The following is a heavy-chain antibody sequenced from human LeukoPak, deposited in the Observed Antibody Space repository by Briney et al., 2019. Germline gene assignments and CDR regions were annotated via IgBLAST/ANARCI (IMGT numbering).Heavy chain of an antibody. CDR3: ARAINYYDSSGYSHHFDY. CDR2: IYTSGST. CDR1: GGSISSGSYY. D-gene: IGHD3-22*01. J-gene: IGHJ4*02. V-gene: IGHV4-61*02. Sequence: PSETLSLTCTVSGGSISSGSYYWSWIRQPAGKGLEWIGRIYTSGSTNYNPSLKSRVTISVDTSKNQFSLKLSSVTAADTAVYYCARAINYYDSSGYSHHFDYWGQGPLVTVSS.